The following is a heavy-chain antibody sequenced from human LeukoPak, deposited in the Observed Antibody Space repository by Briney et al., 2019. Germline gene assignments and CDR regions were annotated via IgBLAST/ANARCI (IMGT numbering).Heavy chain of an antibody. D-gene: IGHD6-13*01. J-gene: IGHJ3*02. Sequence: SETLSLTCAVYGGSFSGYYWSWIRQPPGKGLEWIGEINHSGSTNYNPSLKSRVTISVDTSKNQFSLKLSSVTAADTAAYYCAGIAAAGTLETFDIWGQGTMVTVSS. V-gene: IGHV4-34*01. CDR1: GGSFSGYY. CDR2: INHSGST. CDR3: AGIAAAGTLETFDI.